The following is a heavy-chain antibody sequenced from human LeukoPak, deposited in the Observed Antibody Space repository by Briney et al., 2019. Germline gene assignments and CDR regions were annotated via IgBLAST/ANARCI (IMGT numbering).Heavy chain of an antibody. CDR2: ISYDGSNK. D-gene: IGHD3-3*01. CDR3: ASIPHDFWSGYYTWGPDY. V-gene: IGHV3-30-3*01. Sequence: GGSLRLSCAASGFTFSSYAMHWVRQAPGKGLEWVAVISYDGSNKYYADSVKGRFTISRDNSKNTLYLQMNSPRAEDTAVYYCASIPHDFWSGYYTWGPDYWGQGTLVTVSS. CDR1: GFTFSSYA. J-gene: IGHJ4*02.